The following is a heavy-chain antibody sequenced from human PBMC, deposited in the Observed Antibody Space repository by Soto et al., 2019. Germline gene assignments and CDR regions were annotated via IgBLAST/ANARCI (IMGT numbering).Heavy chain of an antibody. CDR3: ARSRPADY. CDR2: ISYDGSNK. CDR1: GFTFSGYA. J-gene: IGHJ4*02. Sequence: PGGSLRLSCAASGFTFSGYAMHWVRQAPGKGLEWVAVISYDGSNKYYADSVKGRFTISRDNSKNTLYLQMNSLRAEDTAVYYCARSRPADYWGQGTLVTVSS. V-gene: IGHV3-30-3*01.